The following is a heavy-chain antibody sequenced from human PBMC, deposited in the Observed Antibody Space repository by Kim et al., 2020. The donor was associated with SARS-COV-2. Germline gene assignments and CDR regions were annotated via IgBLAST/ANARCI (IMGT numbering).Heavy chain of an antibody. Sequence: SETLSLTCTVSGGSISSSSYYWGWIRQPPGKGLEWIGSIYYSGSTYYNPSLKSRVTISVDTSKNQFSLKLSSVTAADTAVYYCARWGRTAGQNPHFDYWGQGTLVTVSS. D-gene: IGHD6-13*01. CDR3: ARWGRTAGQNPHFDY. CDR2: IYYSGST. V-gene: IGHV4-39*01. CDR1: GGSISSSSYY. J-gene: IGHJ4*02.